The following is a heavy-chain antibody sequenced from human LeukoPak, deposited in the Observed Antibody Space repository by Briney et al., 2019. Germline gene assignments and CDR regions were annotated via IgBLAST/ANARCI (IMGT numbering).Heavy chain of an antibody. CDR3: ARTTAVLLWFGESYYYMDV. V-gene: IGHV4-34*01. CDR2: INHSGST. CDR1: GGSISGYY. Sequence: SETLSLTCTVSGGSISGYYWSWIRQPPGKGLEWIGEINHSGSTNYNPSLKSRVTISVDTSKNQFSLKLSSVTAADTAVYYCARTTAVLLWFGESYYYMDVWGKGTTVTISS. D-gene: IGHD3-10*01. J-gene: IGHJ6*03.